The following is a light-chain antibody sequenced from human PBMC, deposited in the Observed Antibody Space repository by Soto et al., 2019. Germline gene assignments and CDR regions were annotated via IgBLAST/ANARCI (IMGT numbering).Light chain of an antibody. Sequence: QSALTQPPSASGSPGQSVTISCTGTSSDVGGYNYVSWYQQYPGKVPKLMVYEVNQRPSGVPDRFSGSKSGDTAALTAAGLQADEEADDYCTSYAGGNNVFGTGTKLTVL. CDR3: TSYAGGNNV. J-gene: IGLJ1*01. CDR2: EVN. V-gene: IGLV2-8*01. CDR1: SSDVGGYNY.